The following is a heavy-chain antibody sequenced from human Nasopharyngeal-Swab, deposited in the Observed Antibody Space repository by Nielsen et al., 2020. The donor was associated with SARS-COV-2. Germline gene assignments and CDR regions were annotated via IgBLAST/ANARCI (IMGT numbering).Heavy chain of an antibody. V-gene: IGHV3-30*14. CDR2: ISYDGSNK. D-gene: IGHD3-3*01. CDR3: ASPVFGVVSDAFDL. CDR1: GFTFSSYA. J-gene: IGHJ3*01. Sequence: GESLQISCAASGFTFSSYAMHWVRQAPGKGLEWVAVISYDGSNKYYADSVKGRFTISRDNSKNKLYLQMNNLRPEDTAMYYCASPVFGVVSDAFDLWGQGTMVTVSS.